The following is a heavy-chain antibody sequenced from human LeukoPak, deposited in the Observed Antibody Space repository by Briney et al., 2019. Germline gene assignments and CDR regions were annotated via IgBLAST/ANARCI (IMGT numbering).Heavy chain of an antibody. D-gene: IGHD3-22*01. CDR1: GFSLSNYG. V-gene: IGHV3-30*02. CDR2: MQYDGSVE. CDR3: ARDPLDSSGLMNWFDP. Sequence: GGSLRLSCAVSGFSLSNYGIHWVRQAPGKGLEWVTFMQYDGSVEFYADSVKGRFTMSRDNSRNTLYLQMNSLRTEDTAVYYCARDPLDSSGLMNWFDPWGQGTLVTVSS. J-gene: IGHJ5*02.